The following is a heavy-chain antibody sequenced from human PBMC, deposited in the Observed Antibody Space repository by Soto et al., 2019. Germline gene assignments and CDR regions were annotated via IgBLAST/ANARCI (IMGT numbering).Heavy chain of an antibody. CDR1: GYTFTSYY. D-gene: IGHD6-19*01. V-gene: IGHV1-46*01. CDR2: INPSGGST. Sequence: GASVKVSFKASGYTFTSYYMHWLRQAPGQGLEWMGIINPSGGSTSYAQKFQGRVTMTRDTSTSTVYMELSSLRSEDTAVYYCARDLEPIAVAGTTFYYFDYWGQGTLVTVSS. CDR3: ARDLEPIAVAGTTFYYFDY. J-gene: IGHJ4*02.